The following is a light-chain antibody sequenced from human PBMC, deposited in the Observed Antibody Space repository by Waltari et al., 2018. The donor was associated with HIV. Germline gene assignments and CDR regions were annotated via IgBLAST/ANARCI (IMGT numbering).Light chain of an antibody. CDR2: DAS. CDR1: LSVNNY. J-gene: IGKJ1*01. V-gene: IGKV3-20*01. Sequence: VVLTQSPGTLSLSPGERATLSCRASLSVNNYLAWYQQKPGQAPRLLIYDASNRATGIPDRFSGSGSGTDFTLTISRLDPEDFAVFYCQQYGSSPTFGQGTEVQIK. CDR3: QQYGSSPT.